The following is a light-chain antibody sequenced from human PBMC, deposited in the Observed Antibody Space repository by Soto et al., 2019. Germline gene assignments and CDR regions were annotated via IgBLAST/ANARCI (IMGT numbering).Light chain of an antibody. CDR3: AAWDDSLSGVV. Sequence: QSVVTQPHSASGTLGQRVTISFSGSSSNLGSNFVYWYQQLPGAAPKLLISRNNERPSGVPDRFSGSKSGTSASQAISGLRSEDEADYHCAAWDDSLSGVVFGGGTKVTVL. CDR2: RNN. V-gene: IGLV1-47*01. CDR1: SSNLGSNF. J-gene: IGLJ3*02.